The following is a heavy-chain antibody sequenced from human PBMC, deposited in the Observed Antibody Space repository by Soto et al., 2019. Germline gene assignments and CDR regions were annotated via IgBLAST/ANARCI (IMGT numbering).Heavy chain of an antibody. CDR2: ISGSGGST. CDR1: GFTFSSYA. Sequence: GGSLRLSCAASGFTFSSYAMSWVRQAPGKGLEWVSAISGSGGSTYYADSVKGRFTISRDNSKNKLYLQMNSLRAEDTAVYYCAKDPGGGDYYYYGMDVWGQGTTVTVSS. J-gene: IGHJ6*02. CDR3: AKDPGGGDYYYYGMDV. D-gene: IGHD3-10*01. V-gene: IGHV3-23*01.